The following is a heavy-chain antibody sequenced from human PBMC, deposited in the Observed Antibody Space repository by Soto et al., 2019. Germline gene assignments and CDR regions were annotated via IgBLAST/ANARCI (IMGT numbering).Heavy chain of an antibody. D-gene: IGHD3-10*01. Sequence: SETLSLTCTVSGGSISSYYWSWIRQPPGKGLEWIGYIYYSGSTNYNPSLKSRVTISVDTSKNQFSLKLSSVTAADTAVYYCARVSYYGSGSYYLIDYWGQGTLVTVSS. J-gene: IGHJ4*02. V-gene: IGHV4-59*01. CDR3: ARVSYYGSGSYYLIDY. CDR1: GGSISSYY. CDR2: IYYSGST.